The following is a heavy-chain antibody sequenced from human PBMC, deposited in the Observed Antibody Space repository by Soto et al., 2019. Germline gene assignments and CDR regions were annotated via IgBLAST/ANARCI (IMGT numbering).Heavy chain of an antibody. J-gene: IGHJ6*02. V-gene: IGHV1-18*04. CDR2: ISAYNGNT. CDR3: ARAPRAARPMGSYYYGMYV. D-gene: IGHD6-6*01. Sequence: QVQLVQSGAEVKKPGASVKVSRKASGYTFTSYGISWVRQAPGQGLEWMGWISAYNGNTNYAQKLQGRVTMTTDTSTSTSYMELRSLRSDDTAVYYCARAPRAARPMGSYYYGMYVWGQGTTVTVSS. CDR1: GYTFTSYG.